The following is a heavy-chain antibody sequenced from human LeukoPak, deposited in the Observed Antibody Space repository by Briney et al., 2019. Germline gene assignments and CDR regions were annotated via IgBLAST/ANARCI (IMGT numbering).Heavy chain of an antibody. Sequence: GASVKVSCKASGYTFTGYYMHWVRQAPGQGLEWMGWINPNSGGTNYAQKFQGRVTMTRDTSISTAYMELSRLRSDDTAVYYCARDGITIFGVVITEVDYYYYGMDVWGQGTTVTVSS. D-gene: IGHD3-3*01. CDR2: INPNSGGT. J-gene: IGHJ6*02. CDR3: ARDGITIFGVVITEVDYYYYGMDV. CDR1: GYTFTGYY. V-gene: IGHV1-2*02.